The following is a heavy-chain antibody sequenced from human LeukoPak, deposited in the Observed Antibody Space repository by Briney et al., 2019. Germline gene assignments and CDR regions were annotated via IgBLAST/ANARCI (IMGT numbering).Heavy chain of an antibody. J-gene: IGHJ6*04. V-gene: IGHV3-48*04. D-gene: IGHD3-10*02. Sequence: PGGSLRLSCAASKFSFSDYSMIWVRQAPGKGLEWLSYINSPSSLIYYADSVKGRFTISRDNAKNSLYLQMNSLRAEDTAVYYCAELGITMIGGVWGKGTTVTISS. CDR3: AELGITMIGGV. CDR1: KFSFSDYS. CDR2: INSPSSLI.